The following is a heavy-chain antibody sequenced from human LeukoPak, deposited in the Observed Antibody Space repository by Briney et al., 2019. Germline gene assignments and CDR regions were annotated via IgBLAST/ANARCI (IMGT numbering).Heavy chain of an antibody. CDR2: IIPIFGTA. Sequence: SVKVSCKASGGTFSSYAISWVRQAPGQGLEWMGGIIPIFGTADYAQKFQGRVTITTDESTSTAYMELSSLRSEDTAVYYCATSGIAVAKWAYWGQGTLVTVSS. J-gene: IGHJ4*02. CDR3: ATSGIAVAKWAY. D-gene: IGHD6-19*01. V-gene: IGHV1-69*05. CDR1: GGTFSSYA.